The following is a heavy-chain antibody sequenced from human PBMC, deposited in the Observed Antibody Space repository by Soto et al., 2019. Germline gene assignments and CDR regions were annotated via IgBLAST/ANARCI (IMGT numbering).Heavy chain of an antibody. CDR1: GAAITSGGSY. D-gene: IGHD3-10*01. CDR2: ILYSEKN. Sequence: SETLSLTCSVSGAAITSGGSYCTCMRQHPWNGLELIGNILYSEKNYYNPSLKSRVTISLDTSKNQFSLKVNSVTAADTAVYYCVRDRGTTLRMDVWGQGTTVTVSS. V-gene: IGHV4-31*03. CDR3: VRDRGTTLRMDV. J-gene: IGHJ6*02.